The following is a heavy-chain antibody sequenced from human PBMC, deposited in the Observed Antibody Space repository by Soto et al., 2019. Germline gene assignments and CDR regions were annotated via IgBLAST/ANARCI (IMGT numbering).Heavy chain of an antibody. Sequence: GGSLRLSCAASGFNFSSYGMHWVRQAPGKGLEWVAVIWYDGSNKYYADSVKGRFTISRDNSKNTLYLQMNSLRAEDTAVYYCANLITNYGSGSSGPAKDYWGQGTLVPVS. J-gene: IGHJ4*02. V-gene: IGHV3-33*06. CDR3: ANLITNYGSGSSGPAKDY. D-gene: IGHD3-10*01. CDR2: IWYDGSNK. CDR1: GFNFSSYG.